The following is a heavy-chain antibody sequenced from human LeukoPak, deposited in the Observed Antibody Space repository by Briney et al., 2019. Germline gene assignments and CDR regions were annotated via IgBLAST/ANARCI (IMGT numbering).Heavy chain of an antibody. J-gene: IGHJ4*02. V-gene: IGHV1-2*02. CDR3: ARVRAALSGPGCMGY. D-gene: IGHD2-8*01. CDR1: GGTFSSYA. CDR2: INPNSGGT. Sequence: ASVKVSCKASGGTFSSYAISWVRQAPGQGLEWMGWINPNSGGTNYAQKFQGRVTMTRDTSISTAYMELSRLRSDDTAVYYCARVRAALSGPGCMGYWGQGTLVTVSS.